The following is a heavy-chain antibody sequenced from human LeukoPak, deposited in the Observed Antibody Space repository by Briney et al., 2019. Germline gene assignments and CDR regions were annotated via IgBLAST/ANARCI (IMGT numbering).Heavy chain of an antibody. CDR2: INPNSGGT. CDR1: GYTFTGYY. Sequence: ASVKVSCKASGYTFTGYYMHWVRQAPGQGLEWMGWINPNSGGTNYAQKFQGRVTMTRDTSISTAYMELSRLRSDDTAVYYCARDGDYYGSGSYLNYYYYMDVWGKGTTVTISS. V-gene: IGHV1-2*02. D-gene: IGHD3-10*01. CDR3: ARDGDYYGSGSYLNYYYYMDV. J-gene: IGHJ6*03.